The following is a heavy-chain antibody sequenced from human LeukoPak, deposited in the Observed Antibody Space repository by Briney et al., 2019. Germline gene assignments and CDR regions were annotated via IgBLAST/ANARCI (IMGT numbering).Heavy chain of an antibody. J-gene: IGHJ4*02. V-gene: IGHV3-7*01. Sequence: QPGGSLRLSCKASGFMFSCYWMTWVRQAPGKGLEMVAGISTDGSEKHYVGSVRGRFTISRDNAKSSLYLQMNSLRVEDTALYYCVRESGYGEYWGQGTLVAVSS. D-gene: IGHD3-3*01. CDR2: ISTDGSEK. CDR1: GFMFSCYW. CDR3: VRESGYGEY.